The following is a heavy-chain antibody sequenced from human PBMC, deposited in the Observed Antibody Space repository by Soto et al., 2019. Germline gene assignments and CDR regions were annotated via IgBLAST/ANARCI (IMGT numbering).Heavy chain of an antibody. CDR1: GFTVSSNY. Sequence: GGSLRLSCAASGFTVSSNYMSWVRQAPGKGLEWVSVIYSGGSTYYADSVKGRFTISRHNSKNTLYLQMNSLRAEETAVYYCARDSGDSSSWYSDYWGQGTLVTVSS. CDR3: ARDSGDSSSWYSDY. V-gene: IGHV3-53*04. CDR2: IYSGGST. D-gene: IGHD6-13*01. J-gene: IGHJ4*02.